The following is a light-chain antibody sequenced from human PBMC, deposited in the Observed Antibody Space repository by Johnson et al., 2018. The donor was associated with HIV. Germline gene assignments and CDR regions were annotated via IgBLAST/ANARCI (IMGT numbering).Light chain of an antibody. J-gene: IGLJ1*01. Sequence: HSVLTQPPSASAAPGQKVTISCSGSSSNIGTNYVSLYHQFPGTAPKLLIYENNKRPSGIPDRFSGSKSGTSATLGITGLQTGDEADYYCGTWYSSLSAHFVFGTGTKVTVL. CDR1: SSNIGTNY. CDR2: ENN. V-gene: IGLV1-51*02. CDR3: GTWYSSLSAHFV.